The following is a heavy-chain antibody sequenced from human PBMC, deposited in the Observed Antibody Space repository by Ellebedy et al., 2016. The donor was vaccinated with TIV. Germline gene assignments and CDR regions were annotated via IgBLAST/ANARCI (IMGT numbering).Heavy chain of an antibody. CDR2: ISDTGITT. CDR1: GFTFSNYA. Sequence: PGGSLRLSCAASGFTFSNYAMTWVRQVTGQGLGWVSGISDTGITTYYADSAKGRFTISRDNSRSTLYLQMNSLRAEDTAVYYCVKGDTVYYYMYVWGKGTTVTVSS. J-gene: IGHJ6*03. V-gene: IGHV3-23*01. CDR3: VKGDTVYYYMYV.